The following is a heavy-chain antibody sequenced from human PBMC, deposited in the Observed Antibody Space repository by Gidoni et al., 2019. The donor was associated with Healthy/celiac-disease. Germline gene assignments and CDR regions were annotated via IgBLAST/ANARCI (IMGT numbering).Heavy chain of an antibody. CDR1: GGTFSSYA. CDR3: ARNPHPARSTTAVAGNAFDI. D-gene: IGHD6-19*01. CDR2: IIPIFGTA. Sequence: QVQLVQSGAEVKKPGSSVKVSCKASGGTFSSYAISWVRQAPGQGLEWMGGIIPIFGTANYAQKFQGRVTITADESTSTAYMELSSLRSEDTAVYYCARNPHPARSTTAVAGNAFDIWGQGTMVTVSS. V-gene: IGHV1-69*01. J-gene: IGHJ3*02.